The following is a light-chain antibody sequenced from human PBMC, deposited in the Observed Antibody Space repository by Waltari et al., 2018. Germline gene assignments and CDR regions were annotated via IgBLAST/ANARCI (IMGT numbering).Light chain of an antibody. V-gene: IGLV2-23*02. CDR2: EVT. CDR3: CSYAGSWIWV. CDR1: NSEDENHNL. Sequence: QAARTQPGPGSGSPGPSSTIPCTGGNSEDENHNLFSWYQKHPGKAPKLIIYEVTNRPSGISDRFSGFKTGNTASLTISGLQAEDEADYYCCSYAGSWIWVFGGGTELTVL. J-gene: IGLJ3*02.